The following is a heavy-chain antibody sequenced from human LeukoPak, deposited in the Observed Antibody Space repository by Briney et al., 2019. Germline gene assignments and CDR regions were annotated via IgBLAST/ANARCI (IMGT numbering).Heavy chain of an antibody. CDR2: ISSSGSTI. CDR1: GFTFSSYA. Sequence: GGSLRLSCAASGFTFSSYAMSWVRQAPGKGLEWVSYISSSGSTIYYADSVKGRFTISRDNAKNSLYLQMNSLRAEDTAVYYCASQSDILTGYYNVIADYWGQGTLVTVSS. V-gene: IGHV3-48*03. D-gene: IGHD3-9*01. J-gene: IGHJ4*02. CDR3: ASQSDILTGYYNVIADY.